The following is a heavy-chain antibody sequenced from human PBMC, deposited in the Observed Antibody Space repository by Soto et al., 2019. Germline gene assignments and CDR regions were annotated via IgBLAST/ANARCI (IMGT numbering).Heavy chain of an antibody. CDR1: GFTFSSYA. CDR3: AKDFSSGWSCDY. Sequence: GSLRLSCAASGFTFSSYAMSWVRQAPGKGLEWVSAISGSGGSTYYADSVKGRFTISRDNSKNTLYLQMNSLRAEDTAVYYCAKDFSSGWSCDYWGQGTLVTVSS. D-gene: IGHD6-19*01. J-gene: IGHJ4*02. CDR2: ISGSGGST. V-gene: IGHV3-23*01.